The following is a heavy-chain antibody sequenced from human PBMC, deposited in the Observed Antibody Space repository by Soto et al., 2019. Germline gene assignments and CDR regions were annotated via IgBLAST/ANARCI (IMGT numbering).Heavy chain of an antibody. CDR2: IIPILGIA. D-gene: IGHD6-6*01. CDR3: ARSGEYSSSSDAYYYYYYMDV. V-gene: IGHV1-69*02. CDR1: GGTFSSYT. J-gene: IGHJ6*03. Sequence: GASVKVSCKASGGTFSSYTISWVRQAPGQGLEWMGRIIPILGIANYAQKFQGRVTITADKSTSTAYMELSSLRSEDTAVYYCARSGEYSSSSDAYYYYYYMDVWGKGTTVTVSS.